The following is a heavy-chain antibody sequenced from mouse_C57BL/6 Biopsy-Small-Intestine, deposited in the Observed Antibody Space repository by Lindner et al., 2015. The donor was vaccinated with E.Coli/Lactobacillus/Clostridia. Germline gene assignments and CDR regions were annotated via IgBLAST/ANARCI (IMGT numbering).Heavy chain of an antibody. CDR3: APDSSGGFAY. CDR2: FSPNNGGT. V-gene: IGHV1-34*01. CDR1: GYTFTDYY. D-gene: IGHD3-2*02. Sequence: VQLQESGPELVKPGASVKMSCKASGYTFTDYYMHWVKQSHGESLEWIGYFSPNNGGTGYNQKFKDKATLTVDRSSSTAYMELRSLTSEDSAVYYCAPDSSGGFAYWGQGTLVTVSA. J-gene: IGHJ3*01.